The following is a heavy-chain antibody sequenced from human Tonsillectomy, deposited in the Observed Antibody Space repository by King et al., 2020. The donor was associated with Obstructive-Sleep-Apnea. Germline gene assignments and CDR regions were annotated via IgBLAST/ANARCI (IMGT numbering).Heavy chain of an antibody. V-gene: IGHV3-23*04. D-gene: IGHD1-26*01. CDR1: GFTFRSYA. Sequence: VQLVESGGGLVQPGGSLSLSCAASGFTFRSYAMSWVRQAPGKGLEWVSAISGSGGSTYYAASAKGRFTISRDNSKNTLYLQMNILRAEDTAVYYCAKSQPEWELQGAFDIWGQGTMVTVSS. J-gene: IGHJ3*02. CDR3: AKSQPEWELQGAFDI. CDR2: ISGSGGST.